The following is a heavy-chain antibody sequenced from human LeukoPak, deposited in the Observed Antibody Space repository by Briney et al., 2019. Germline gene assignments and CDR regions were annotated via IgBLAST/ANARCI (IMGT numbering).Heavy chain of an antibody. CDR2: ISGSGGST. Sequence: GGSLRLSCAASGFTFSSYAMSWVRQAPGKGLEWVSAISGSGGSTYYADSVKGRFTISRDNSKNTLYLQMNSLRVEDAAVYYCAKDSSLTIFGVVKGAFDIWGQGTMVTVSS. V-gene: IGHV3-23*01. J-gene: IGHJ3*02. D-gene: IGHD3-3*01. CDR3: AKDSSLTIFGVVKGAFDI. CDR1: GFTFSSYA.